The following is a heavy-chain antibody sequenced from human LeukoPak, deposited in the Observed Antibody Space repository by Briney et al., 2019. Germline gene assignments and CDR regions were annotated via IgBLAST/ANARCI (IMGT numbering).Heavy chain of an antibody. D-gene: IGHD3-10*01. J-gene: IGHJ4*02. CDR1: GFTFSSYA. V-gene: IGHV3-23*01. CDR3: AKDRWSGELPNSNFDY. Sequence: PGGSLRLSCAASGFTFSSYAMSWVRQAPGKGLEWVSAISGSGGSTYYADSVKGRFTISRDNSKNTLYLQMNSLRAEDTAVYYCAKDRWSGELPNSNFDYWGQGTLVTVSS. CDR2: ISGSGGST.